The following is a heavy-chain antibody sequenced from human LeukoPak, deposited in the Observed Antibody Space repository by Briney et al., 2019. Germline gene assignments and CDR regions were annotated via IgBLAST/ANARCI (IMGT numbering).Heavy chain of an antibody. CDR1: GASISHYY. CDR3: ARTLCSRGSCYDGRGNAFDV. CDR2: IYGNGTT. D-gene: IGHD2-2*01. V-gene: IGHV4-4*09. Sequence: SETLSLTCAVSGASISHYYWSWIRQPPGKGPEWIGYIYGNGTTCYNPSLMSRVTMSVDTSRRHFSLILRSVTAADTAVYYGARTLCSRGSCYDGRGNAFDVWGRGTGVTVS. J-gene: IGHJ3*01.